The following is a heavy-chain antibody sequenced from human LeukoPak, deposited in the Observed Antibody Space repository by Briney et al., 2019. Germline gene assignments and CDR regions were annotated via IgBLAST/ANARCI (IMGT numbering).Heavy chain of an antibody. CDR3: ARVSSSSKGVVDY. J-gene: IGHJ4*02. V-gene: IGHV1-2*02. CDR1: GYTFTGYY. Sequence: ASVKVSCKASGYTFTGYYMHWVRQAPGQGLEWMGWINPNSGGTNYAQKFQGRVTITRDTSISTAYMELSRLRSDDTAVYYCARVSSSSKGVVDYWGQGTLVTVSS. D-gene: IGHD6-6*01. CDR2: INPNSGGT.